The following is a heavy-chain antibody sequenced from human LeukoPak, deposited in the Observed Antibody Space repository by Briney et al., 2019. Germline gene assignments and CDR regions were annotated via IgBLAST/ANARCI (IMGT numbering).Heavy chain of an antibody. CDR2: INHSGST. V-gene: IGHV4-34*01. Sequence: SETLSLTCAVYGGSFSGYYWSWIRQPPGKGLEWIGEINHSGSTNYNPSLKSRVTISVHTSKTQFSLKLSSVTAADTAVYYCARGVVVAALYYMDVWGKGTTVTVSS. J-gene: IGHJ6*03. CDR3: ARGVVVAALYYMDV. CDR1: GGSFSGYY. D-gene: IGHD2-15*01.